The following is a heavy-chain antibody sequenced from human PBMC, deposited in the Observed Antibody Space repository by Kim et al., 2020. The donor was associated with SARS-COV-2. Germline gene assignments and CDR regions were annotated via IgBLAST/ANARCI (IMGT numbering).Heavy chain of an antibody. CDR1: GFIFSNYY. CDR3: AALGRESRSDGAVEY. CDR2: INQEGKTI. V-gene: IGHV3-7*03. J-gene: IGHJ4*02. D-gene: IGHD1-26*01. Sequence: GGSLRLSCVASGFIFSNYYMTWIRQIPGKGLEWVANINQEGKTIYYGGSVKGRFTVSSDNANNSLYLHMNVLRAEDTAVYFCAALGRESRSDGAVEYWGQGTLVTVSS.